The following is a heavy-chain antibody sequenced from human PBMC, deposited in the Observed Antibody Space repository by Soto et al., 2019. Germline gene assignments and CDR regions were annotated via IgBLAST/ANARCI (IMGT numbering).Heavy chain of an antibody. Sequence: QVPLVQSGAEVKKPGASVKVSCKASGYTFTSYDINWVRQATGQGLEWMGWMNPNSGNTGYAQKFQGRVTMTRNTSISTAYMELSSLRSEDTAVYYCARVQYGSGSYYNDRYYFDYWGQGTLVTVSS. J-gene: IGHJ4*02. D-gene: IGHD3-10*01. CDR3: ARVQYGSGSYYNDRYYFDY. CDR2: MNPNSGNT. V-gene: IGHV1-8*01. CDR1: GYTFTSYD.